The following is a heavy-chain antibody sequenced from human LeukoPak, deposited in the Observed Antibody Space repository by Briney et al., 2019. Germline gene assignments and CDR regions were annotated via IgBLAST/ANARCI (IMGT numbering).Heavy chain of an antibody. CDR3: ARDKGYSRGWYYYYGMDV. D-gene: IGHD6-19*01. V-gene: IGHV3-33*01. Sequence: PGGSLRLSCAASGFTFSSCGMHWVRQAPGKGLEWVAVIWYDGSNKYYADSVKGRFTISRDNSKNTLYLQMNSLRAEDTAVYYCARDKGYSRGWYYYYGMDVWGQGTTVTVSS. CDR2: IWYDGSNK. J-gene: IGHJ6*01. CDR1: GFTFSSCG.